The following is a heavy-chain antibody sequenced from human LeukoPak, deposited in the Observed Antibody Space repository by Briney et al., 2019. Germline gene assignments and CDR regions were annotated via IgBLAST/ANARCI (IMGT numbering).Heavy chain of an antibody. CDR1: GDSVSSGGYY. CDR2: IYYSGST. J-gene: IGHJ5*02. D-gene: IGHD3-10*01. CDR3: TSRRGFHRFDP. Sequence: PSETLSLTCTVSGDSVSSGGYYWNWIRQPPGKGLEWIGSIYYSGSTHYNPSLESRVTISTDTSKNQFSLNLISVTAADTAVYYCTSRRGFHRFDPWGQGTLVTVSS. V-gene: IGHV4-61*08.